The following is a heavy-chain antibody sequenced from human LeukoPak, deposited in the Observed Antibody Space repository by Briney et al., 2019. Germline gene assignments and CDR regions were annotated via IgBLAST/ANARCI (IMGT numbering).Heavy chain of an antibody. Sequence: GGSLRLSCAASGSTFSSYAMSWVRQAPGKGLEWGSAISGSGGSTYYADSVKGRFTISRDSSKNTLYLQMNSLRAEDTAVYYCAKLPFGLGVVARLDYWGQGTLVTVSS. J-gene: IGHJ4*02. D-gene: IGHD2-15*01. V-gene: IGHV3-23*01. CDR3: AKLPFGLGVVARLDY. CDR1: GSTFSSYA. CDR2: ISGSGGST.